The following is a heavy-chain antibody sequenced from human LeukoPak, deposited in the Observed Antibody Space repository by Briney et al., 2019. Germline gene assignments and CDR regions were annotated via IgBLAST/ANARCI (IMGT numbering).Heavy chain of an antibody. V-gene: IGHV4-59*01. CDR3: ARADGDNYYYYGMDV. J-gene: IGHJ6*02. CDR1: GGSMSGYY. Sequence: SETLSLTCTVSGGSMSGYYWTWIRQPPGKGPEWVGYIHYSGSTNYNPSLKGRGTISIDTSKNQFSLRLSSVTAADTALYYCARADGDNYYYYGMDVWGQGTTVTVPS. CDR2: IHYSGST. D-gene: IGHD4-17*01.